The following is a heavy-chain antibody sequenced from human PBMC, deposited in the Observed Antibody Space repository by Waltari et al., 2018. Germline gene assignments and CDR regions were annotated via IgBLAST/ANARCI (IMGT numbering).Heavy chain of an antibody. Sequence: YMSWIRQPPGKGLEWIWYIYFSGSTNYNPSLKSRVTISVDTSKNQFSLKLSSVTAADTAVYYCARASIVGATGHFDYWGQGTLVTVSS. CDR1: Y. CDR2: IYFSGST. D-gene: IGHD1-26*01. V-gene: IGHV4-59*01. J-gene: IGHJ4*02. CDR3: ARASIVGATGHFDY.